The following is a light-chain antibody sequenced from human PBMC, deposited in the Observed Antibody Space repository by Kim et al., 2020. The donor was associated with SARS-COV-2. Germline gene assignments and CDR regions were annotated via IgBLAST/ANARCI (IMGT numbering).Light chain of an antibody. J-gene: IGLJ3*02. CDR3: QTWGTGILV. Sequence: PVNLTCPLRSGHRNYAIAWHQQQPEKGPRYLMKLNSDGSHSKGDGIPDRFSGSSSGAERYLTISSLQSEDEADYYCQTWGTGILVFGGGTQLTVL. CDR1: SGHRNYA. V-gene: IGLV4-69*01. CDR2: LNSDGSH.